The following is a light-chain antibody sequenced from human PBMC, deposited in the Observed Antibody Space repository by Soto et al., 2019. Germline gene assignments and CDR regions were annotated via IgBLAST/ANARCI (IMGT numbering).Light chain of an antibody. Sequence: EVVLTQSPATLSLSPEERATLSCRASQSVSRFLAWYQQKPGQAPRLLIFDASNRATGIPAKFSASGSGTDFTLTISSLESEDSAVYYCQQCSDWPITFGQGTRLDIK. CDR3: QQCSDWPIT. CDR2: DAS. CDR1: QSVSRF. J-gene: IGKJ5*01. V-gene: IGKV3-11*01.